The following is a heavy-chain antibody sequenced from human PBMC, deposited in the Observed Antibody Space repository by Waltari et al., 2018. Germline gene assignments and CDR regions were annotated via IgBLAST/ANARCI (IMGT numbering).Heavy chain of an antibody. CDR1: GGSISISTYY. V-gene: IGHV4-39*01. J-gene: IGHJ4*02. CDR2: IYYSGST. Sequence: QLQLQESGPGLVKPSETLSLTCTVSGGSISISTYYWDWLRQPPGKGLEWLGSIYYSGSTYYNPSLKSRVTISGDTSKNQFSLKLSSVTAADTAVYYCARHVVVTANFDYWGQGTLVTVSS. D-gene: IGHD2-21*02. CDR3: ARHVVVTANFDY.